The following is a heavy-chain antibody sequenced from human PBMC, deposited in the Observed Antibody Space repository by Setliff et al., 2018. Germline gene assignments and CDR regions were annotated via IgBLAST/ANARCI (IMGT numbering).Heavy chain of an antibody. CDR2: ISGSGGST. CDR1: GFTFSSYA. D-gene: IGHD2-2*01. V-gene: IGHV3-23*01. J-gene: IGHJ5*02. Sequence: SLRLSCAASGFTFSSYAMNWVRQAPGKGLEWVSAISGSGGSTYYADSVKGRFTISRDNSKNTLYLQMNSLRAEDTAVYYCAKAPAPYAASLLNWFDPWGQGTLVTVSS. CDR3: AKAPAPYAASLLNWFDP.